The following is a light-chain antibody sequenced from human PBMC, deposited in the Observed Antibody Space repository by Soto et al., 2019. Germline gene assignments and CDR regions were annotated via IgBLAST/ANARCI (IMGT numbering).Light chain of an antibody. J-gene: IGKJ1*01. CDR1: QRIGNW. CDR3: QQYNNYSRWT. V-gene: IGKV1-5*01. CDR2: DGS. Sequence: DIQMTQSPSTLSASVGYRVTITCLASQRIGNWLAWYQQKPGKAPNLLIYDGSSLKSGVPSRFSGRGSGTEFTLTISSLQPDDFANYYCQQYNNYSRWTFGQGTTVDIK.